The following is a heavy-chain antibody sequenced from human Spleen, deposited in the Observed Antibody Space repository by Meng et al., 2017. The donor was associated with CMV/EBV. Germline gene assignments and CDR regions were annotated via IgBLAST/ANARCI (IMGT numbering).Heavy chain of an antibody. Sequence: SGFTVSSNYMSWVRQAPGKGLEWVSVIYSGGSTYCADSVKGRFTISRDNSKNTLYLQMNSLRAEDTAVYYCARGLGYYDSSGTTGAWGQGTLVTVSS. V-gene: IGHV3-53*01. CDR2: IYSGGST. CDR1: GFTVSSNY. D-gene: IGHD3-22*01. J-gene: IGHJ5*02. CDR3: ARGLGYYDSSGTTGA.